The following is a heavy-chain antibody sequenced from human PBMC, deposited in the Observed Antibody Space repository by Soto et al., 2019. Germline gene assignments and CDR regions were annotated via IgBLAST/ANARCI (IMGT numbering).Heavy chain of an antibody. CDR2: INPGDSDI. CDR3: ARHEQFYYYYYGMDV. J-gene: IGHJ6*02. CDR1: GYSFTTYW. Sequence: GESLKSSCKASGYSFTTYWIALVRQIPGKGLGWMGIINPGDSDIRYSPSFQGQVTISADNSISTAYLQWSSLKASDTAMYYCARHEQFYYYYYGMDVWGQGTAVTVSS. V-gene: IGHV5-51*01. D-gene: IGHD4-4*01.